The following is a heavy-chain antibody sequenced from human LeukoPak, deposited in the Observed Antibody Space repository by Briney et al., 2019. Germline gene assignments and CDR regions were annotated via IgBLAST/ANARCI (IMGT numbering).Heavy chain of an antibody. D-gene: IGHD3-10*01. V-gene: IGHV4-39*07. CDR2: MSHSGYP. CDR3: ARPRLLYGSGPILV. CDR1: GDSISTSNSY. Sequence: SETLSLTCTVSGDSISTSNSYWGWIRQPPGKGLEWIGEMSHSGYPNYNPSLKSRVAISVDTSKNQFSLNLTSVTAADTAVYYCARPRLLYGSGPILVWGQGNLVTVSS. J-gene: IGHJ4*02.